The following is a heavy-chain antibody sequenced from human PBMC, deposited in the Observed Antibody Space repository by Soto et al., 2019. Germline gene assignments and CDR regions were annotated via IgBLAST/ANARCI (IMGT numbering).Heavy chain of an antibody. CDR1: GFTFSSYA. D-gene: IGHD2-2*01. V-gene: IGHV3-23*01. Sequence: GGSLRLSCAASGFTFSSYAMSWVRQAPGKGLEWVSAISGSGGSTYYADSVKGRFTISRDNSKNTLYLQMNSLRAEDTAVYYCAKFLVDIVLVPAAIRYYGMDVWGQGTTVTVSS. CDR2: ISGSGGST. J-gene: IGHJ6*02. CDR3: AKFLVDIVLVPAAIRYYGMDV.